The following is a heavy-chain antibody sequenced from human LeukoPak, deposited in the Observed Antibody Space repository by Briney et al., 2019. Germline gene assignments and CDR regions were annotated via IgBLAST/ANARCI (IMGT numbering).Heavy chain of an antibody. D-gene: IGHD6-13*01. J-gene: IGHJ4*02. CDR2: INPNSGGT. CDR1: GYTFTGYY. CDR3: ARGRQQLVRFLEFDY. Sequence: GASVKVSCKASGYTFTGYYMHWVRQAPGQGLEWMGWINPNSGGTNYAQKFQGRVTMTRDTSISTAYMELSRLRSDDTAVYYCARGRQQLVRFLEFDYWGQGTLVTVSS. V-gene: IGHV1-2*02.